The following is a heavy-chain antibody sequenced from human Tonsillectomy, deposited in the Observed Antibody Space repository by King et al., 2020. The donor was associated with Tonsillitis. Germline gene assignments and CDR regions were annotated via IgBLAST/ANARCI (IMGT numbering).Heavy chain of an antibody. CDR3: ARQQMTTITGWYFDL. Sequence: GQLVQSGAEVKKPGASVKVSCKASGYTFTDYYMHWVRQAPGQGLEWMGWINPNGGATNYAQKFQGRVTMTRDTSISTAYMELSRLRSDDTAMYYCARQQMTTITGWYFDLWGRDTLVTVSS. D-gene: IGHD5-24*01. CDR1: GYTFTDYY. J-gene: IGHJ2*01. V-gene: IGHV1-2*02. CDR2: INPNGGAT.